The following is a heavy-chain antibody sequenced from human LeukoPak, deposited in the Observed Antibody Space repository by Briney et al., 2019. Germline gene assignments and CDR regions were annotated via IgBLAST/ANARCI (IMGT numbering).Heavy chain of an antibody. D-gene: IGHD6-19*01. CDR3: ASGVHYSSGWIDI. CDR1: GFTLSSNE. Sequence: GGSLRLSCAASGFTLSSNEMNWVRQAPEKGLEWLSYISSSGGTIHYVDPVKGRFTISRDNAKNSLFLQMNSLRAEDTAVYYCASGVHYSSGWIDIWGQGTMVTVSS. CDR2: ISSSGGTI. J-gene: IGHJ3*02. V-gene: IGHV3-48*03.